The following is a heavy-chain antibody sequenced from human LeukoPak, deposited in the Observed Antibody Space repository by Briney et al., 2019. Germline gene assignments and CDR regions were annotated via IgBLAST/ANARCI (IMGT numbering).Heavy chain of an antibody. J-gene: IGHJ4*02. V-gene: IGHV1-3*02. CDR3: ARGGYDSDGYYFDY. D-gene: IGHD3-22*01. CDR2: SAAGTGYT. CDR1: GYNFNSNA. Sequence: ASVKVSCKASGYNFNSNAIHWVRQAPGQRLEWMGWSAAGTGYTKYSQDFQARVTITRDTSASTAYMDLSSLRSEDTAVYYCARGGYDSDGYYFDYWGQGTLVTVSS.